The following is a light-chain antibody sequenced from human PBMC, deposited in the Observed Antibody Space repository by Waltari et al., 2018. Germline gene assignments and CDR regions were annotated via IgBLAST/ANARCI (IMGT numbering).Light chain of an antibody. V-gene: IGKV3-15*01. J-gene: IGKJ1*01. CDR2: GAS. Sequence: EIVMTQSPATLSVSPGERATLPCRASQSVSSNLAWYQQQPGQAPRLLIYGASTRATGSPAGFSGSGSGTEFTLTISSLQSEDFAVYFCQQYYNWPRGFGQGTKVEIK. CDR1: QSVSSN. CDR3: QQYYNWPRG.